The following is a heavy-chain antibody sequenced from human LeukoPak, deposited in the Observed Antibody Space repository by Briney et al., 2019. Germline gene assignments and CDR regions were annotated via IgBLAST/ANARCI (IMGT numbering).Heavy chain of an antibody. CDR3: ARSVTAPYYCFDN. CDR1: SASISTTSYY. Sequence: PSETLSLTCTVSSASISTTSYYWGWIRQPPGKGLEWIGNIYYDGSTYYKSSLKSRVSISVDTSKNQFSLKLNSVTAADTAVYYCARSVTAPYYCFDNWGRGTLVTVSS. D-gene: IGHD2-21*02. CDR2: IYYDGST. V-gene: IGHV4-39*07. J-gene: IGHJ4*02.